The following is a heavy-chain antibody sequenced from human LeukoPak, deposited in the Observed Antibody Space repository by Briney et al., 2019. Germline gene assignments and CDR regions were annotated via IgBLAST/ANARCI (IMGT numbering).Heavy chain of an antibody. Sequence: ASVRVSCKASGYTVTTYYMHWVRQAPGQGLEWMGIIKPSGGSTGYAQKFQGRVTMTRDTSTSTVYMELSSLRSEDTAVYYCATSETVGTTTGRRVLDYWGQGTLVTVSS. CDR3: ATSETVGTTTGRRVLDY. V-gene: IGHV1-46*01. CDR2: IKPSGGST. CDR1: GYTVTTYY. J-gene: IGHJ4*02. D-gene: IGHD1-26*01.